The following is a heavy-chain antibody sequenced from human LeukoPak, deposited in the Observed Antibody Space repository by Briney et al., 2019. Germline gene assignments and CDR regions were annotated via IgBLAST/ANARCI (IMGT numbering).Heavy chain of an antibody. Sequence: GGSLRLSCAASGFTFSSYGMHWVRQAPGKGLEWVAVISYDGSNKYYADSVKGRFTISRDNAKNSLYLQMNSLRAEDTAVYYCARDYYDILTGYFGFGAFDIWGQGTMVTVSS. CDR1: GFTFSSYG. CDR3: ARDYYDILTGYFGFGAFDI. V-gene: IGHV3-30*03. CDR2: ISYDGSNK. D-gene: IGHD3-9*01. J-gene: IGHJ3*02.